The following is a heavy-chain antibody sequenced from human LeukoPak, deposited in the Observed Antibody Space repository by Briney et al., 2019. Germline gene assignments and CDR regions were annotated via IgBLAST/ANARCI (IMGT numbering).Heavy chain of an antibody. Sequence: GGSLRLSCAASGFTFSSYGMHWVRQAPGKGLEWVAVIWYDGSNKYYADSVKGRFTISRDNSKNTLFLQMNSLRAEDTAVYYCAREVYRSSSSFDYWGQGTLVTVSS. CDR3: AREVYRSSSSFDY. J-gene: IGHJ4*02. V-gene: IGHV3-33*01. CDR2: IWYDGSNK. D-gene: IGHD6-13*01. CDR1: GFTFSSYG.